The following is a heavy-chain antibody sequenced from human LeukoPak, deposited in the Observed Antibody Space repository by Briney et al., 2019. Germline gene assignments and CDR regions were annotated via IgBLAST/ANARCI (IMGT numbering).Heavy chain of an antibody. CDR2: IIPIFGTA. J-gene: IGHJ4*02. Sequence: ASVKVSCKASGGTFIGYAINWVRQAPGQGLEWMGGIIPIFGTANYAQKFQGRVTITADESTSTAYMELSSLRSEDTAVYYCARSRGSCYSCGDYWGQGTLVTVSS. D-gene: IGHD2-15*01. CDR1: GGTFIGYA. CDR3: ARSRGSCYSCGDY. V-gene: IGHV1-69*13.